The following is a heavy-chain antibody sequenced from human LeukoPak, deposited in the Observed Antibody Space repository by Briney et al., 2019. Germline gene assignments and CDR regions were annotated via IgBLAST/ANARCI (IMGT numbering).Heavy chain of an antibody. Sequence: PGGSLRLYCAASGFTFSSYAMSWVRQAPGKGLEWVSAISGSGGSTYYADSVKGRFTISRDNSKNTLYLQMNSLRAEDTAVYYCAKDGGHGEQLVHNWFDPWGQGNLVTVSS. J-gene: IGHJ5*02. D-gene: IGHD6-6*01. CDR3: AKDGGHGEQLVHNWFDP. CDR1: GFTFSSYA. CDR2: ISGSGGST. V-gene: IGHV3-23*01.